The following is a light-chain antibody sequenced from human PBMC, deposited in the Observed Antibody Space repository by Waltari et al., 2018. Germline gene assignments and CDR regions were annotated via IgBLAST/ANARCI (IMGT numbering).Light chain of an antibody. Sequence: QSALTQPASVSGSPGQSITISCTGTSSYVGSYNLVSWYQQHPGKAPKLMIYEVSKRPSVVSNRFSGSKSGNTASLTISGLQAEDEADYYCCSYAGSSTPYVFGTGTKVTVL. V-gene: IGLV2-23*02. CDR1: SSYVGSYNL. J-gene: IGLJ1*01. CDR3: CSYAGSSTPYV. CDR2: EVS.